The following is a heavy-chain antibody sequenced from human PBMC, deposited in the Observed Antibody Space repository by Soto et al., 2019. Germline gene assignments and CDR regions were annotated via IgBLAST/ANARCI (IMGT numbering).Heavy chain of an antibody. CDR2: IYHSGST. CDR3: ARGKYCISTSCYGATYYYYYGMDV. CDR1: GGSISSSNW. V-gene: IGHV4-4*02. J-gene: IGHJ6*02. Sequence: SETLSLTCAVSGGSISSSNWWSWVRQPPGKGLEWIGEIYHSGSTNYNTSLKSRVTISVDKSKNQFSLKLSSVTAADTAVYYCARGKYCISTSCYGATYYYYYGMDVWGQGTTVTVSS. D-gene: IGHD2-2*01.